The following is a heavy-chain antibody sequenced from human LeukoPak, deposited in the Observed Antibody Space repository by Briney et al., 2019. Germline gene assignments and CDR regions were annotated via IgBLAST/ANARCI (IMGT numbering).Heavy chain of an antibody. V-gene: IGHV5-51*01. Sequence: GESLKISCKGSGYSFTSYWIGWVRQMPGKGLEWMGIIYPGDSDTRYSPSIQGQVTISADKSISTAYLQWSSLKASDTAMYYCAREAAVTGGTGDASDIWGQGTMVTVSS. D-gene: IGHD6-19*01. CDR3: AREAAVTGGTGDASDI. CDR1: GYSFTSYW. CDR2: IYPGDSDT. J-gene: IGHJ3*02.